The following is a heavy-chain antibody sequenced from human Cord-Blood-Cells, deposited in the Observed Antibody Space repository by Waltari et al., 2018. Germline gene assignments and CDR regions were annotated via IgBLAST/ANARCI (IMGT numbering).Heavy chain of an antibody. D-gene: IGHD2-15*01. CDR3: APLRGDYSDAFDI. V-gene: IGHV1-69-2*01. Sequence: EFQMSQSGAEVKKPGATVNNSCKVSGYPFTDYYMHSLQLAPGKGLEWMGLVDPEEGETKYAEKFQGRVTITADTSTDTAYMELSSLRSEDTAVYYCAPLRGDYSDAFDIWGQGTMVTVSS. CDR2: VDPEEGET. CDR1: GYPFTDYY. J-gene: IGHJ3*02.